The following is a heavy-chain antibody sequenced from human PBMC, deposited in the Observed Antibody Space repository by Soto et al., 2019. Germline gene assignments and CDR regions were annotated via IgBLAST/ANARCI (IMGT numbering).Heavy chain of an antibody. CDR3: GKERRGSGWSVCHF. Sequence: ASVKVSCKASAYTFTSYGISWVRQAPGQGLEWMGWISAYNGNTNYAQKLQGRVTMTTDTSTSTAYMELRSLRVDDPGVYYCGKERRGSGWSVCHFWGQGTLVTVSS. D-gene: IGHD6-19*01. CDR2: ISAYNGNT. J-gene: IGHJ4*02. V-gene: IGHV1-18*04. CDR1: AYTFTSYG.